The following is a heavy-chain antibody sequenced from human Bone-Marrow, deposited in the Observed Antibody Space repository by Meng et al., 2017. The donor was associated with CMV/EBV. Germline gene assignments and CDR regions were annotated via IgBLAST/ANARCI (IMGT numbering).Heavy chain of an antibody. CDR2: ISAYNGNT. Sequence: ASVKVSGKASGYTFTSYGISWVRQAPGQGLEWMGWISAYNGNTNYAQKLQGRVTMTTDTSTSTAYMELRSLRSDDTAVYYCARSRTGYSSSWYGSNAFDIWGQGTMVTVSS. V-gene: IGHV1-18*01. D-gene: IGHD6-13*01. J-gene: IGHJ3*02. CDR1: GYTFTSYG. CDR3: ARSRTGYSSSWYGSNAFDI.